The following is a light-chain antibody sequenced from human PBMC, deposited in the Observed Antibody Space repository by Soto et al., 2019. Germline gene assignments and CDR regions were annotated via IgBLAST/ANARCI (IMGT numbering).Light chain of an antibody. J-gene: IGKJ2*01. Sequence: EIVLTQSPGTLSLSPGERATLSCRASQSVSSSYVAWYQQKPGQDPRLLIYGASSRATGIPERFSGSGSGTDFTLSISRREPEDFAVSYCQQYDSSLYTFGQGTKLDIK. CDR1: QSVSSSY. CDR2: GAS. V-gene: IGKV3-20*01. CDR3: QQYDSSLYT.